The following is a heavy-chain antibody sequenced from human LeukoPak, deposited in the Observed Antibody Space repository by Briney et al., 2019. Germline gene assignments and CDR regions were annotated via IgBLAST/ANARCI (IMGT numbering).Heavy chain of an antibody. CDR2: IYYSGST. Sequence: SETLSLTCTVSGGSISSYYWSWIRQPPGKGLEWIGYIYYSGSTNYNPSLKGRVTISVDTSKNQFSLKLTSVTAADTAVFYCARVRGYSYGSDAFDIWGQGTMVTVSS. V-gene: IGHV4-59*01. D-gene: IGHD5-18*01. CDR3: ARVRGYSYGSDAFDI. J-gene: IGHJ3*02. CDR1: GGSISSYY.